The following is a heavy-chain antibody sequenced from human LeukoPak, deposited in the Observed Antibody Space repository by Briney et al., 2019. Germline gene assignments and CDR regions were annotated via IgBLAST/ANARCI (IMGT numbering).Heavy chain of an antibody. J-gene: IGHJ4*02. D-gene: IGHD3-10*01. CDR2: ISYDGSNK. CDR3: ARDFRGSFDY. Sequence: GGSLRLSCAASGFTFSSYAMHWVRQAPGKGLEWVAVISYDGSNKYYADSVKGRFTISRDNAKNSLYLQMNSLRAEDTAVYYCARDFRGSFDYWGQGTLVTVSS. V-gene: IGHV3-30-3*01. CDR1: GFTFSSYA.